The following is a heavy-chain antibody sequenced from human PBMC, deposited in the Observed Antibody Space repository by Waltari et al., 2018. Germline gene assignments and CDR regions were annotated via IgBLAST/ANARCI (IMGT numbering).Heavy chain of an antibody. D-gene: IGHD3-16*01. Sequence: YWGWIRQPPGKGLEWIGSMYYTGNTYYNPSLISRVTISVDTSKNQFSLKLSSVTAADTAVYYCASGIPVTLGAFDIWGQGTMVTVSS. J-gene: IGHJ3*02. CDR2: MYYTGNT. CDR1: Y. CDR3: ASGIPVTLGAFDI. V-gene: IGHV4-39*01.